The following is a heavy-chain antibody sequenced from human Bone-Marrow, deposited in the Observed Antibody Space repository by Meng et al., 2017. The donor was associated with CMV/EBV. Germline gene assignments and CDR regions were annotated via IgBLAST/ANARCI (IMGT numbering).Heavy chain of an antibody. Sequence: GSLRLSCNVSGGSVSSGSYYWSWIRQPPGKGLEWIGYIYYSGSTNYNPSLKSRVTISVDTSKNQFSLKLSSVTAADTAVYYCARDLGYYDSSGYYHWYFDLWGRGTLVTVSS. J-gene: IGHJ2*01. D-gene: IGHD3-22*01. CDR2: IYYSGST. CDR3: ARDLGYYDSSGYYHWYFDL. CDR1: GGSVSSGSYY. V-gene: IGHV4-61*01.